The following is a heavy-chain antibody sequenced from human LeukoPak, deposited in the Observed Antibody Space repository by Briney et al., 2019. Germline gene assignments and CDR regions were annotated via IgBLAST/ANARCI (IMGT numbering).Heavy chain of an antibody. D-gene: IGHD2-21*02. J-gene: IGHJ6*02. CDR1: GFAFRSYG. CDR3: AKDEDAYCGGDCSSYFYYNMDV. V-gene: IGHV3-30*18. Sequence: GGSLRRSCAASGFAFRSYGMHWVRQAPGKGLEWVAVTSYDGSKKYYGDSVKGRFTISRDNSKNTLYLQMNSLRAEDTAVYYCAKDEDAYCGGDCSSYFYYNMDVWGQGTTVTVSS. CDR2: TSYDGSKK.